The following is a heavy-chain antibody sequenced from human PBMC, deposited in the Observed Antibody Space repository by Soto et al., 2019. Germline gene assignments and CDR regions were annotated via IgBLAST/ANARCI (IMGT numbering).Heavy chain of an antibody. J-gene: IGHJ4*02. Sequence: EVQLVESGGGLVXXGXSXXXXXXXXXXXXXXXWMHWVRQAPGKGLEWVSRIDHDGPTDYADSVRGRFTISRDNAENTLYLQMNSLRPEDTAVYYCVRDSHGDYWGQGTLVTVSS. CDR1: XXXXXXXW. CDR3: VRDSHGDY. V-gene: IGHV3-74*01. CDR2: IDHDGPT.